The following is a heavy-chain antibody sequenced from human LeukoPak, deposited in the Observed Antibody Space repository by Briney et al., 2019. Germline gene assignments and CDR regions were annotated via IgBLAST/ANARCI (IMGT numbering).Heavy chain of an antibody. CDR1: GGSFSGYY. D-gene: IGHD3-16*02. CDR3: AWQFTTYDYVWGSYRYYFDY. Sequence: NPSETLSLTCAVYGGSFSGYYWSWIRQPPGKGLEWIGEINHSGSTNYNPSLKSRVTISVDTSKNQFSLKLSSVTAADTAVYYCAWQFTTYDYVWGSYRYYFDYWGQGTLVTVSS. CDR2: INHSGST. V-gene: IGHV4-34*01. J-gene: IGHJ4*02.